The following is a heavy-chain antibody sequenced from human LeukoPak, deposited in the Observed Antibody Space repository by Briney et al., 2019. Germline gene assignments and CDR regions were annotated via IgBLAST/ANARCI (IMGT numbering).Heavy chain of an antibody. Sequence: SETLSLTCAVYGGSFSGYYWSWIRQPPGKGLGWIGEINHSGSTNYNPSLKSRVTISVDTSKNQFSLKLSSVTAADTAVYYCARVGGGDDAFDIWGQGTMVTVSS. V-gene: IGHV4-34*01. CDR1: GGSFSGYY. CDR3: ARVGGGDDAFDI. CDR2: INHSGST. D-gene: IGHD2-21*01. J-gene: IGHJ3*02.